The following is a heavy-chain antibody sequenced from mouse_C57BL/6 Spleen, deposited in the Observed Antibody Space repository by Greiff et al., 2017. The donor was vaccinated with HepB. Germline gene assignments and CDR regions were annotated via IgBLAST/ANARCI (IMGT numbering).Heavy chain of an antibody. Sequence: VQLQQSGAELVRPGASVKLSCKASGYTFTDYYINWVKQRPGQGLEWIARIYPGSGNTYYNEKFKGKATLTAEKSSSTAYMQLSSLTSEDSAVYFCARDYYGSSYAWFAYWGQGTLVTVSA. CDR3: ARDYYGSSYAWFAY. D-gene: IGHD1-1*01. CDR1: GYTFTDYY. CDR2: IYPGSGNT. J-gene: IGHJ3*01. V-gene: IGHV1-76*01.